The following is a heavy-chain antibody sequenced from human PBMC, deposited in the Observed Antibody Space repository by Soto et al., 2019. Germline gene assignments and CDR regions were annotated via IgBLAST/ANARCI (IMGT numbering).Heavy chain of an antibody. CDR1: GYTFTSYG. V-gene: IGHV1-18*04. CDR2: ISAYNGNT. J-gene: IGHJ5*02. D-gene: IGHD6-6*01. CDR3: AGDLRVYSSSSWENWFDP. Sequence: ASVKVSCKASGYTFTSYGISWVRQAPGQGLEWMGWISAYNGNTNYAQKLQGRVTMTTDTSTSTAYMELRSLRSDDTAVYYCAGDLRVYSSSSWENWFDPWGQGTLVTVSS.